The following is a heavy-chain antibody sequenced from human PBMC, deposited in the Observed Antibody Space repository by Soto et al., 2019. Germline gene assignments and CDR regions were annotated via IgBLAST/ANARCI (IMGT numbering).Heavy chain of an antibody. V-gene: IGHV4-39*01. Sequence: QLQLQESGPGLVKPSETLSLTCTVSGGSISSSSYYWGWIRQPPGKGLEWIGSIYYSGSTYYNPSLKSRVTISVDTSKNQFSLKLSSVTAADTAVYYCARRVSTALIDYWGQGTLVTVSS. J-gene: IGHJ4*02. D-gene: IGHD5-12*01. CDR1: GGSISSSSYY. CDR2: IYYSGST. CDR3: ARRVSTALIDY.